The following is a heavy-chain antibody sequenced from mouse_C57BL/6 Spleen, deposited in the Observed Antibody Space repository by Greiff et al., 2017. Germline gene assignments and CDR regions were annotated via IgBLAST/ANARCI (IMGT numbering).Heavy chain of an antibody. J-gene: IGHJ2*01. Sequence: VKLQESGAELVKPGASVKLSCKASGYTFTSYWMHWVKQRPGQGLEWIGMIHPNSGSTNYNEKFKSKATLTVDKSSSTAYMQLSSLTSEDSAVYYCAIYGSRGGYWGQGTTLTVSS. D-gene: IGHD1-1*01. CDR3: AIYGSRGGY. CDR1: GYTFTSYW. V-gene: IGHV1-64*01. CDR2: IHPNSGST.